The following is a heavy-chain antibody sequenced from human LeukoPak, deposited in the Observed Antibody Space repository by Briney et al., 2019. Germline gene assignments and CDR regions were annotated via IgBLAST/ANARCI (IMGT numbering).Heavy chain of an antibody. CDR2: ISYDESNK. D-gene: IGHD3-22*01. Sequence: GGSLRLSCAASGFTFSSYAMHWVRQAPGKGLEWVAVISYDESNKYYADSVKGRFTISRDNSNNTLYLRMNSLRAEDTAVYYCARDQTTTYYYQSSGYHDAFDIWGQGTMVTVSS. V-gene: IGHV3-30-3*01. CDR1: GFTFSSYA. CDR3: ARDQTTTYYYQSSGYHDAFDI. J-gene: IGHJ3*02.